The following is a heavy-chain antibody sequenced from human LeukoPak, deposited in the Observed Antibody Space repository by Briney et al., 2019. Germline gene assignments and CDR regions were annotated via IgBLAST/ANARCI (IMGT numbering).Heavy chain of an antibody. J-gene: IGHJ4*02. Sequence: GRSLRLSCAASGFTFSSYAMHWVRQAPGKGLEWVPVISYDGSNKYYADSVKGRFTISRDNSKNTLYLQMNSLRAEDTAVYYCARAAGGSGSYYNWMVYWGQGTLVTVSS. CDR3: ARAAGGSGSYYNWMVY. V-gene: IGHV3-30-3*01. CDR2: ISYDGSNK. CDR1: GFTFSSYA. D-gene: IGHD3-10*01.